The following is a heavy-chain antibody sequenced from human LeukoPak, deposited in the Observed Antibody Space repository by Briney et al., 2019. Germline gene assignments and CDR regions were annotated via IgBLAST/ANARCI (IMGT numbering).Heavy chain of an antibody. D-gene: IGHD3-22*01. CDR2: IYYSGST. J-gene: IGHJ5*02. Sequence: ASETLSLTCTVSGGSISSGSYYWSWIRQPPGKGLEWIGYIYYSGSTNYNPSLKSRVTISVDTSKNQFSLKLSSVTAADTAVYYCAREGPEYYYDSRTYHPPHTWFDPWGQGTLVTVSS. CDR1: GGSISSGSYY. CDR3: AREGPEYYYDSRTYHPPHTWFDP. V-gene: IGHV4-61*01.